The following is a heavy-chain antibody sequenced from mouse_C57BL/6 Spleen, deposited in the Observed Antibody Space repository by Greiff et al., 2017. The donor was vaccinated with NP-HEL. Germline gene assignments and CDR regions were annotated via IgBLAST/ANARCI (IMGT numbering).Heavy chain of an antibody. CDR3: ARVTSYYAMDY. V-gene: IGHV5-17*01. J-gene: IGHJ4*01. CDR1: GFTFSDYG. Sequence: EVNLVESGGGLVKPGGSLKLSCAASGFTFSDYGMHWVRQAPEKGLEWVAYISSGSSTNYYADTVKGRFTISRDNAKNTLFLQMTSLRAEDTGMYYCARVTSYYAMDYWGQGASVTVCS. D-gene: IGHD2-1*01. CDR2: ISSGSSTN.